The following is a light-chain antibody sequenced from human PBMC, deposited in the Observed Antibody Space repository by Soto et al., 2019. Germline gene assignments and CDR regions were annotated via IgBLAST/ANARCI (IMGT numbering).Light chain of an antibody. CDR1: LSVTSN. J-gene: IGKJ2*01. V-gene: IGKV3-15*01. CDR2: GAS. Sequence: EIVLTQSPDTLSLSPGERATLSCRASLSVTSNVAWYQQKLGQAPRLLIYGASTRATGIPGRFSGSGSGTEFTLTIDRLQSEDFAVYYCQQYDNWPPYNFGQGTKLEIK. CDR3: QQYDNWPPYN.